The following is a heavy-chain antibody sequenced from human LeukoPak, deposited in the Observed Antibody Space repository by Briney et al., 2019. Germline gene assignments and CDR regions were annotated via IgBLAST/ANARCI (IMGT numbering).Heavy chain of an antibody. V-gene: IGHV1-46*01. CDR1: GYSFTSHY. CDR2: INPSGSST. J-gene: IGHJ6*03. CDR3: ATHEGPLSYYYTAS. Sequence: ASVKVSCKASGYSFTSHYMHWVRQAPGQGLEWMGLINPSGSSTLYAQKFQGRVTMTGGTSTSTAHLELATLRSDDTAIYYCATHEGPLSYYYTASWGKGTTVTVSS.